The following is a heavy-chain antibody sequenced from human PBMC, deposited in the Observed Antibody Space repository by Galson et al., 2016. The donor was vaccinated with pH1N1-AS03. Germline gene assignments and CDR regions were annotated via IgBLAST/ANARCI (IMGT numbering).Heavy chain of an antibody. J-gene: IGHJ3*02. Sequence: SLRLSCAASGFIFTHYSMHWVRQAPGKGLEWVAVMPYEGTTTYYADSVKGRFTISRDNSKNTLYLQMNSLRTEDTALYYCAREEGGFDSNWLQTDAFDIWGQGTMVTVSS. CDR3: AREEGGFDSNWLQTDAFDI. CDR2: MPYEGTTT. CDR1: GFIFTHYS. V-gene: IGHV3-30-3*01. D-gene: IGHD6-13*01.